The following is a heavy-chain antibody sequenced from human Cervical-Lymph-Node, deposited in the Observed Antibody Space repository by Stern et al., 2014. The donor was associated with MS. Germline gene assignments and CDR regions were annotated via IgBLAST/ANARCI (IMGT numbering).Heavy chain of an antibody. CDR1: GYTFTSYA. CDR3: ARDFGSGWYPPNGAVDY. J-gene: IGHJ4*02. D-gene: IGHD6-19*01. Sequence: VQLVESGSELKKPGASVKVSCKASGYTFTSYAMNWVRQAPGQGLEWMGWITTNTGNPTYAQGFTGRFVFSLDTSVSTAYLQISSLKAEDTAVYYCARDFGSGWYPPNGAVDYWGQGTLVTVSS. CDR2: ITTNTGNP. V-gene: IGHV7-4-1*02.